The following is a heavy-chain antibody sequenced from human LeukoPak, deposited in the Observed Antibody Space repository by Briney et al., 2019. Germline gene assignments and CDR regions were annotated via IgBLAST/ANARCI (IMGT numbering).Heavy chain of an antibody. J-gene: IGHJ4*02. Sequence: GGSLRLSCAASGSTFSSYSMNWVRQAPGKGLEWVSSISSSSSYIYYADSVKGRFTISRDNAKNSLYLQMNSLRAEDTAVYYCARVQGDMVRGVIIFGYYFDYWGQGTLVTVSS. CDR2: ISSSSSYI. D-gene: IGHD3-10*01. CDR1: GSTFSSYS. V-gene: IGHV3-21*01. CDR3: ARVQGDMVRGVIIFGYYFDY.